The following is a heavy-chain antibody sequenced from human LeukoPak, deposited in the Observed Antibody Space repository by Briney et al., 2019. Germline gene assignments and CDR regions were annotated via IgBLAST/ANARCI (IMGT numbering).Heavy chain of an antibody. CDR2: IYYSGST. CDR3: ARRPYGGRDDYFDY. V-gene: IGHV4-59*01. Sequence: SETLSLTCTVSGGSISNYYWSWIRQPPGKGLEWIGFIYYSGSTNYNPSLKSRVTISVDTSQNQFSLKLRSVTAADTAVYYCARRPYGGRDDYFDYWGQGTLVTVSS. J-gene: IGHJ4*02. CDR1: GGSISNYY. D-gene: IGHD4-23*01.